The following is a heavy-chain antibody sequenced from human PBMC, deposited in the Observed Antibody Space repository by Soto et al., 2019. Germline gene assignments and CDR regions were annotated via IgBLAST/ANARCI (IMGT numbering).Heavy chain of an antibody. V-gene: IGHV1-69*12. D-gene: IGHD1-7*01. CDR1: GGTFSSYA. CDR2: VIPIFGTA. CDR3: ASVLELHYYYGMDV. J-gene: IGHJ6*02. Sequence: QVQLVQSGAEVKKPGSSVKVSCKASGGTFSSYAISWVRQAPGQGLEWRGGVIPIFGTANYAQKFQGRVTSTADESTSTAYMELSSLRSEDTAVYYCASVLELHYYYGMDVWGQGTTVTVSS.